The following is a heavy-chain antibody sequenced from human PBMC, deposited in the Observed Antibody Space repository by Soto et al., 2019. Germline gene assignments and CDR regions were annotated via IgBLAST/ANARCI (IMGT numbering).Heavy chain of an antibody. D-gene: IGHD4-17*01. CDR3: ARGRATTQSSYYYYGMDV. J-gene: IGHJ6*02. Sequence: SETLSLTCAVYGGSFSGYYWSWIRQPPGKGLEWIGEINHSGSTNYNPSLKSRVTISVDTSKNQFSLKLSSVTAADTAVYYCARGRATTQSSYYYYGMDVWGQGTTVTVSS. CDR2: INHSGST. V-gene: IGHV4-34*01. CDR1: GGSFSGYY.